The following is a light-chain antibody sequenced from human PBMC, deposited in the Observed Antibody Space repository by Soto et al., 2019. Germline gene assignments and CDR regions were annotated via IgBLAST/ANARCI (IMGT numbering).Light chain of an antibody. CDR3: HQYNDWPRFS. CDR2: GAS. CDR1: QSVGTD. Sequence: EIVMTQSPATLSVSPGERATLSCRASQSVGTDLAWYQQKPGQAPRRLIYGASTRATGIPARFSGSGSGTEFSLTINRRQSEDLALYYCHQYNDWPRFSFGAGTKVEIK. V-gene: IGKV3-15*01. J-gene: IGKJ3*01.